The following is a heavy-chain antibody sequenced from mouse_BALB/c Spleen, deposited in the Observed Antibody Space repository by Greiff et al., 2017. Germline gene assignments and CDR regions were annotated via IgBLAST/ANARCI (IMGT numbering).Heavy chain of an antibody. Sequence: VQLQQPGAELVKPGASVKLSCKASGYTFTSYYMYWVKQRPGQGLEWIGGINPSNGGTNFNEKFKSKATLTVDKSSSTAYMQLSSLTSEDSAVYYCTRSETYYGARFAYWGQGTLVTVSA. V-gene: IGHV1S81*02. CDR1: GYTFTSYY. CDR3: TRSETYYGARFAY. D-gene: IGHD1-1*02. CDR2: INPSNGGT. J-gene: IGHJ3*01.